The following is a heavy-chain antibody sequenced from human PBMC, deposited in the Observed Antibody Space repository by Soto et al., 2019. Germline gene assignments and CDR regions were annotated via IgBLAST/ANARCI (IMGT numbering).Heavy chain of an antibody. D-gene: IGHD3-10*01. V-gene: IGHV2-5*02. CDR1: GFSLSTSGVG. CDR3: AHAPGGDQWTNWFDP. J-gene: IGHJ5*02. CDR2: IYWDDDK. Sequence: QITLKESGPTLVKPTQTLTLTCTFSGFSLSTSGVGVGWIRQPPGKALEWLALIYWDDDKRYSPSLKSRLTTTKDTTKTQVVLTMTNMDPVDTATYYCAHAPGGDQWTNWFDPWGQGTLVTVSS.